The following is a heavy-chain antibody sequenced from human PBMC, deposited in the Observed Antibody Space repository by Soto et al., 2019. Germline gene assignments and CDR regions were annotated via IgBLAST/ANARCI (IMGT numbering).Heavy chain of an antibody. CDR3: VKDRAPRDGYKTQPGS. CDR1: GFTFSIYA. Sequence: GGSLRFSCSASGFTFSIYAMHWVRQAPGKGLEYVSAVSTNGGTSYYADSVKGRFTISRDNSRNTLYLQMNSLRPEDTAVYYCVKDRAPRDGYKTQPGSWGLGTLVTVSS. CDR2: VSTNGGTS. J-gene: IGHJ5*02. V-gene: IGHV3-64D*06. D-gene: IGHD5-12*01.